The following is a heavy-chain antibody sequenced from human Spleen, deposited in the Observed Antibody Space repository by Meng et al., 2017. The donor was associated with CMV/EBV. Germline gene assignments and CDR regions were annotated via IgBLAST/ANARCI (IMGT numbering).Heavy chain of an antibody. CDR1: GFTFRSFG. CDR3: AKERYTSRFFGDDY. J-gene: IGHJ4*02. D-gene: IGHD6-13*01. CDR2: IRFDGANK. V-gene: IGHV3-30*02. Sequence: ASGFTFRSFGMHWVRQAPGKGLEWVAFIRFDGANKYYADSVKGRFIISRDNSKNTLYLQINSLRAEDTALYYCAKERYTSRFFGDDYWGQGTLVTVSS.